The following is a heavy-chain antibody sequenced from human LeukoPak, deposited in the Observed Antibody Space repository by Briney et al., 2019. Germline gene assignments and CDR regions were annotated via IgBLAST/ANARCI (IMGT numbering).Heavy chain of an antibody. CDR2: ISGSGGST. J-gene: IGHJ4*02. Sequence: GGSLRLSCAASGFTFSSYSMNWVRQAPGKGLEWVSAISGSGGSTYYADSVKGRFTISRDNSKNTLDLQINSLRAEDTAVYYCAKSGPWDSSGYQSDYWGQGTLVTVSS. V-gene: IGHV3-23*01. D-gene: IGHD3-22*01. CDR1: GFTFSSYS. CDR3: AKSGPWDSSGYQSDY.